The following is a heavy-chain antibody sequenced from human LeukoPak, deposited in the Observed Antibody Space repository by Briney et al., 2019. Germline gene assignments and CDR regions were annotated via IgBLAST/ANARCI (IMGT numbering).Heavy chain of an antibody. Sequence: ASVEVSCKASGYTFTGYYMHWVRQAPGQGLEWMGWINPNSGGTNYAQKFQGRVTMTRDTSISTAYMELSRLRSDDTAVYYCARGPIVVVVAARYYFDYWGQGTLVTVSS. V-gene: IGHV1-2*02. CDR3: ARGPIVVVVAARYYFDY. CDR1: GYTFTGYY. CDR2: INPNSGGT. J-gene: IGHJ4*02. D-gene: IGHD2-15*01.